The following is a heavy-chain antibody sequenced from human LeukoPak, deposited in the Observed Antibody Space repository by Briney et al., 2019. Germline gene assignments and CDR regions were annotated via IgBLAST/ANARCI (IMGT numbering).Heavy chain of an antibody. Sequence: GGSLRLSCAASGFTFSSYEMNWVRQAPGKGLEWVSVIYSGGSTYYADSVKGRFTISRDNSKNTLYLQMNSLRAEDTAVYYCARDKRYCSGGSCYSIGASDYWGQGTLVTVSS. CDR2: IYSGGST. CDR1: GFTFSSYE. V-gene: IGHV3-53*01. CDR3: ARDKRYCSGGSCYSIGASDY. D-gene: IGHD2-15*01. J-gene: IGHJ4*02.